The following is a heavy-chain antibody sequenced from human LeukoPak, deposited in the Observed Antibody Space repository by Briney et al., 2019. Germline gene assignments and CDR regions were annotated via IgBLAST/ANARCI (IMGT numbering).Heavy chain of an antibody. J-gene: IGHJ4*02. CDR2: IYDSRNT. V-gene: IGHV4-31*03. Sequence: SETLSLTCTVSGGSLSSCGYYWNWFRHHPEKGLEWIGYIYDSRNTYYSPYLKSRVTISLDTSKNQFSLKLSSVTAADTAVYYCAKALGGRGYSYGALDYWGQGILVTGSS. D-gene: IGHD5-18*01. CDR3: AKALGGRGYSYGALDY. CDR1: GGSLSSCGYY.